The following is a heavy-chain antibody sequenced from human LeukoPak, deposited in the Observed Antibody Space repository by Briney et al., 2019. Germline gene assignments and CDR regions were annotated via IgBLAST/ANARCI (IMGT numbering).Heavy chain of an antibody. D-gene: IGHD3-22*01. V-gene: IGHV4-59*08. J-gene: IGHJ4*02. Sequence: SETLSLTCTVSGGSISSYYWSWIRQPPGKGLEWIGYIYYSGSTNYNPSLKSRVTISVDTSKNQFSLKLSSVTTADTAVYYCARRGYYDSSGYYAHWGQGTLVTVSS. CDR2: IYYSGST. CDR3: ARRGYYDSSGYYAH. CDR1: GGSISSYY.